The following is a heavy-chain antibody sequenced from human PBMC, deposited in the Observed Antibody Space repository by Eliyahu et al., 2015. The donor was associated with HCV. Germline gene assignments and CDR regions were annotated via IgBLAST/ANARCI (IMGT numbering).Heavy chain of an antibody. V-gene: IGHV4-59*01. CDR2: IYYSGST. J-gene: IGHJ5*02. D-gene: IGHD6-19*01. CDR1: GGSXPTXY. Sequence: QVQLQESGPGLVKSSETLSLTCXVXGGSXPTXYGSXIRPFPGKGLEWIGYIYYSGSTNYNPSLKSRVTMSVDTSKNQFSLKLTSVTAADTAIYYCXSGGGGIAVAGTGGWFDPWGQGTLVTVSS. CDR3: XSGGGGIAVAGTGGWFDP.